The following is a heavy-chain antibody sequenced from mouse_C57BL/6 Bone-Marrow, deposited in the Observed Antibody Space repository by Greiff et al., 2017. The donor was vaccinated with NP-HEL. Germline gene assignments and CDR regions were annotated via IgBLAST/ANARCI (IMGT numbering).Heavy chain of an antibody. D-gene: IGHD2-3*01. V-gene: IGHV1-63*01. Sequence: VQRVESGAELVRPGTSVKMSCKASGYTFTNYWIGWAKQRPGHGLEWIGDIYPGGGYTNYNEKFKGKATLTADKSSSTAYMQFSSLTSEDSAIYYCARRVVTTYFEVWGTGTTVTVSS. J-gene: IGHJ1*03. CDR2: IYPGGGYT. CDR3: ARRVVTTYFEV. CDR1: GYTFTNYW.